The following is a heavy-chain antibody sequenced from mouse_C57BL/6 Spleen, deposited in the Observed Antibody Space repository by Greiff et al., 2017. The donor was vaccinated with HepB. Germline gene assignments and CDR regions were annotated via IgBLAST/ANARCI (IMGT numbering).Heavy chain of an antibody. V-gene: IGHV5-9*01. CDR3: ARRSYYSNPYYFDY. CDR1: GFTFSSYT. CDR2: ISGGGGNT. Sequence: EVHLVESGGGLVKPGGSLKLSCAASGFTFSSYTMSWVRQTPEKRLEWVATISGGGGNTYYPDSVKGRFTISRDNAKNTLYLQMSSLRSEDTALYYCARRSYYSNPYYFDYWGQGTTLTVSS. D-gene: IGHD2-5*01. J-gene: IGHJ2*01.